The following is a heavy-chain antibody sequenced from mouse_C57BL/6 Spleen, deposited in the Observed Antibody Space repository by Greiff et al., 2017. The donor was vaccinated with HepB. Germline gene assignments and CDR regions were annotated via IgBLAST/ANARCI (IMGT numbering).Heavy chain of an antibody. CDR1: GYSFTSYY. Sequence: LVESGPELVKPGASVKISCKASGYSFTSYYIHWVKQRPGQGLEWIGWIYPGSGNTKYNEKFKGKATLTADTSSSTAYMQLSSLTSEDSAVYYCASSTGTGAMDYWGQGTSVTVSS. J-gene: IGHJ4*01. D-gene: IGHD4-1*01. CDR2: IYPGSGNT. V-gene: IGHV1-66*01. CDR3: ASSTGTGAMDY.